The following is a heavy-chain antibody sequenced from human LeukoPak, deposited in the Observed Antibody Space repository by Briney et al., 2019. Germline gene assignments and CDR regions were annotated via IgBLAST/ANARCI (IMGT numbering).Heavy chain of an antibody. CDR2: IYTSGST. V-gene: IGHV4-4*09. CDR1: GGSISSYY. J-gene: IGHJ4*02. Sequence: SETLSLTCTVSGGSISSYYWSWIRQPPGKGLEWIGYIYTSGSTNYNPSLKSRVTISVDTSKNQFSLKLSSVTAADTAVYYCARHRGSYRFAYWGQGTLVTVSS. D-gene: IGHD1-26*01. CDR3: ARHRGSYRFAY.